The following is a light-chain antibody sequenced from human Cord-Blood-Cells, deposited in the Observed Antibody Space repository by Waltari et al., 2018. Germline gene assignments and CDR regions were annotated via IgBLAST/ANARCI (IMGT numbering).Light chain of an antibody. CDR2: GAS. J-gene: IGKJ1*01. Sequence: EIVLTQSPGTLSLSQGERATFPCRASQSVSSSYLAWYQQKPGQAPRLLIYGASSRATGIPDRFSGSGSGTDFTLTISRLEPEDFAVYYCQQYGSSPWTFGQGTKVEIK. CDR3: QQYGSSPWT. V-gene: IGKV3-20*01. CDR1: QSVSSSY.